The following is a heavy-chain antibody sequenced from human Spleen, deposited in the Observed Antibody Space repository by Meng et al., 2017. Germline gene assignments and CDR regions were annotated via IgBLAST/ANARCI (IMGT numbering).Heavy chain of an antibody. J-gene: IGHJ6*02. Sequence: SLKISCAASGFTFDDYAMHWVRQAPGKGLEWVSGISWNSGSIGYADSVKGRFTISRDNAKNSLYLQMNSLRAEDTALYYCAKDRSATYYYYGMDVWGQGTTVTVSS. CDR1: GFTFDDYA. CDR3: AKDRSATYYYYGMDV. V-gene: IGHV3-9*01. CDR2: ISWNSGSI. D-gene: IGHD1-26*01.